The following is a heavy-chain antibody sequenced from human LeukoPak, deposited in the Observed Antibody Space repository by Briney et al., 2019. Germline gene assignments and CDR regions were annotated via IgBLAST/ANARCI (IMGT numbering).Heavy chain of an antibody. J-gene: IGHJ4*02. D-gene: IGHD2-2*01. CDR1: GGSISSNNW. CDR2: IYHSGSP. V-gene: IGHV4-4*02. CDR3: ARVKINTWPSCDY. Sequence: KPSGTLSLTCAVSGGSISSNNWWGWVRQPPGKGLEWIGEIYHSGSPNYNPSLKSRVTISVDKSRNHFSLNLSSVTAADTAVYYWARVKINTWPSCDYWGQGTLVTVSS.